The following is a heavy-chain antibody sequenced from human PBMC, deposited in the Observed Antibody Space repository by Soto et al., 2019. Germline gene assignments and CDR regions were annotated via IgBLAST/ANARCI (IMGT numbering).Heavy chain of an antibody. CDR2: IYGSGRGI. CDR3: AKDAVYNDGLWLMDH. J-gene: IGHJ4*02. CDR1: GLPHSNFA. Sequence: GSLRLSCTASGLPHSNFAMMWVRQAPGKGLECISGIYGSGRGIEYADSVKGRFTISRDNSKNTVYLQMTDLRVDDTAVYYCAKDAVYNDGLWLMDHWGQGTQVTVSS. V-gene: IGHV3-23*05. D-gene: IGHD2-21*01.